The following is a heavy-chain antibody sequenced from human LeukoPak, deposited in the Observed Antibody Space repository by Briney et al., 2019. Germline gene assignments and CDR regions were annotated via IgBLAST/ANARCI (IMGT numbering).Heavy chain of an antibody. D-gene: IGHD6-13*01. CDR2: INHSGST. J-gene: IGHJ5*02. Sequence: SETLSLTCAVYGGSFSGYYWSWIRQPPGKGLEWIGEINHSGSTNYNPSLKSRVTISVDTSKNQFSLKLSSVTAADTAVYYCARALSSSWYKNWFDPCGQGTLVTVSS. CDR1: GGSFSGYY. V-gene: IGHV4-34*01. CDR3: ARALSSSWYKNWFDP.